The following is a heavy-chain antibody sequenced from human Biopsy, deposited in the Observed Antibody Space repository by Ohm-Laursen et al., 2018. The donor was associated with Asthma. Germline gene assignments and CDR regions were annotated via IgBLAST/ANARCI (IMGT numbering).Heavy chain of an antibody. Sequence: SLRLSCAASGFTFSSYSMNWVRQAPGKGLEWVSSISSSSSYIYYADSVKGRFTISRDNSKDTLYLQVNSLRGDDTAVYYCARGKTWGRSYYFDYWGQGTLVTVSS. V-gene: IGHV3-21*01. D-gene: IGHD6-6*01. CDR1: GFTFSSYS. CDR2: ISSSSSYI. CDR3: ARGKTWGRSYYFDY. J-gene: IGHJ4*02.